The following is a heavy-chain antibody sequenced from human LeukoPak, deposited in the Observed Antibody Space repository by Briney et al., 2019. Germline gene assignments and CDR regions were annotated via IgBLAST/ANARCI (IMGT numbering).Heavy chain of an antibody. D-gene: IGHD1-26*01. J-gene: IGHJ4*02. Sequence: SETLSLTCTVSGGSISGYYWTWIRQPPGKGLEWIGSIYHSGSTYYNPSLKSRVTISVDTSKNQFSLKLSSVTAADTAVYYCARRRELLGSYFDYWGQGTLVTVSS. V-gene: IGHV4-38-2*02. CDR3: ARRRELLGSYFDY. CDR1: GGSISGYY. CDR2: IYHSGST.